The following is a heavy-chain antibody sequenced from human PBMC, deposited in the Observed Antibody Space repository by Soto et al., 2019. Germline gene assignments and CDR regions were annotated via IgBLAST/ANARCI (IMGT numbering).Heavy chain of an antibody. Sequence: ASVKVSCKASGYTFTSYGISWVRQAPGQGLEWMGWISVYNGNTNYAQEVQGRVTMTTDTSTSTAYMELRSLRSDDTAVYYCARDLGYDSSGYYAGWGQGTLVTVSS. V-gene: IGHV1-18*01. CDR2: ISVYNGNT. D-gene: IGHD3-22*01. CDR3: ARDLGYDSSGYYAG. CDR1: GYTFTSYG. J-gene: IGHJ4*02.